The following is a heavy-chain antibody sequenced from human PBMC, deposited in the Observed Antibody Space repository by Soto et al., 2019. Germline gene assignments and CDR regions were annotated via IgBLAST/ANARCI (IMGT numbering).Heavy chain of an antibody. CDR3: ARQGYCSSTSCYGGYFQH. J-gene: IGHJ1*01. D-gene: IGHD2-2*01. Sequence: SETLSLTCTVSGGSISSSSYYWGWIRQPPGKGLEWIGSIYYSGSTYYNPSLKSRVTISVDTSKNQFSLKLSSVTAADTAVYYCARQGYCSSTSCYGGYFQHWGQGTLVTVSS. V-gene: IGHV4-39*01. CDR1: GGSISSSSYY. CDR2: IYYSGST.